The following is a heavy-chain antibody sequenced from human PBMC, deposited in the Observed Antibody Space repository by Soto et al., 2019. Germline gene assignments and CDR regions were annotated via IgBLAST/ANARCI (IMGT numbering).Heavy chain of an antibody. J-gene: IGHJ4*02. CDR3: PTRAEYYDFWSGYYGD. CDR2: IYPSDSDT. D-gene: IGHD3-3*01. V-gene: IGHV5-51*01. Sequence: GESLKISCKGSGYSFSTSWIGWVRQMSGKGLEWMGTIYPSDSDTRYSPSFQGQVIISADKSTSTAYLQWRSLKASDTAMYYCPTRAEYYDFWSGYYGDWGQGTLVTVSS. CDR1: GYSFSTSW.